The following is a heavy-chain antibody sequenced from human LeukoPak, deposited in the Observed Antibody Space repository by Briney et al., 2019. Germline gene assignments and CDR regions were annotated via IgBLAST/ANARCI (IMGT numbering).Heavy chain of an antibody. CDR2: IFYSGST. V-gene: IGHV4-30-4*07. CDR3: TRAASSGPLFTYHMDV. D-gene: IGHD3-22*01. CDR1: GGSISSGGYS. Sequence: SETLSLTCTVSGGSISSGGYSWSWIRQPPGKGMEWIGNIFYSGSTYYSPSLKSRVTISLDTSRNQFSLKLNSVTAADTAVYYCTRAASSGPLFTYHMDVWGKGTTVTVSS. J-gene: IGHJ6*03.